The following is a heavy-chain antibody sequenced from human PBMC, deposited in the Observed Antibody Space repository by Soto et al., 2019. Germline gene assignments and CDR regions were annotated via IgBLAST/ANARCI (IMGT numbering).Heavy chain of an antibody. V-gene: IGHV3-7*01. Sequence: VQLVESGGGLVQPGGSLRLSCAASEFTFDKYYMTWVRQAPGKGPEWVANIKPDGSEQYYVDSVKGRFTISRDNANNSLYLQMNSLRAEDTAVYFCARGNWNYYYGSTSG. J-gene: IGHJ6*01. CDR2: IKPDGSEQ. CDR1: EFTFDKYY. D-gene: IGHD1-20*01. CDR3: ARGNWNYYYGSTS.